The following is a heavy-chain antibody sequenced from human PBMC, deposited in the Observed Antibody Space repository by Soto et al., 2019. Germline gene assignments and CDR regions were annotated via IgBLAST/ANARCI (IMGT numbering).Heavy chain of an antibody. CDR3: ASQPRYYYYGMDV. D-gene: IGHD2-2*01. J-gene: IGHJ6*02. Sequence: PAKELEWIGAINHSGSTNYSPSLKSRVTISVDTSKNQFSLKLSSVTAADTAVYYCASQPRYYYYGMDVWGQGTTVTVSS. V-gene: IGHV4-34*01. CDR2: INHSGST.